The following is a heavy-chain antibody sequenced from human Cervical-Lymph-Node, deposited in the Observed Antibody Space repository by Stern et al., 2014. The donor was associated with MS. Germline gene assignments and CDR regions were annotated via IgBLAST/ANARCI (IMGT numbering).Heavy chain of an antibody. J-gene: IGHJ4*02. CDR3: ARSAHSDY. CDR1: GFTFRNYA. D-gene: IGHD3-3*02. Sequence: QVQLVHSGGGVVQPGRSLRLSCVASGFTFRNYAMHWVRQAPGKGLEWVAVTSDDGDKNYYADSVRGRFTVSRNKSKNALYLQISSLRPDDTATYYCARSAHSDYWGQGSLVIVSS. CDR2: TSDDGDKN. V-gene: IGHV3-30-3*01.